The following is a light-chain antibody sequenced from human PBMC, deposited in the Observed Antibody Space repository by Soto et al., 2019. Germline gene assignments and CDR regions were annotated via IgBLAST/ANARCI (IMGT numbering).Light chain of an antibody. CDR2: GAS. CDR3: QQYNNWPIT. J-gene: IGKJ5*01. CDR1: QSVGSL. V-gene: IGKV3-15*01. Sequence: EVVLTQSPATLSVSPGERATLSCRASQSVGSLLAWYQQKPGQAPRLLIYGASTRATGIAGRFSGSGSGTEFTLTISSLQSEDFGFYYCQQYNNWPITFGQGTRLE.